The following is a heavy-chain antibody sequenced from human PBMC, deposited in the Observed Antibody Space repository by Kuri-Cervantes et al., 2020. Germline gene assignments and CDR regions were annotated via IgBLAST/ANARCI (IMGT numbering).Heavy chain of an antibody. V-gene: IGHV3-33*08. CDR1: GFTFSSYG. CDR3: ATRSVHYDSSGSDRLVRGYYYYGMDV. Sequence: GESLKISCAASGFTFSSYGMHWVRQAPGKGLEWVAVIWYDGSNKYYADSVKGRFTISRDNSKNTLYLQMNSLRAEGTAVYYCATRSVHYDSSGSDRLVRGYYYYGMDVWGQGTTVTVSS. D-gene: IGHD3-22*01. CDR2: IWYDGSNK. J-gene: IGHJ6*02.